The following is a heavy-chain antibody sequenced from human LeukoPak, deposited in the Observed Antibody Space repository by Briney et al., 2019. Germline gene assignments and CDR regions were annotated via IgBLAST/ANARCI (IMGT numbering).Heavy chain of an antibody. V-gene: IGHV4-59*01. CDR3: LRFGVDYNMDV. J-gene: IGHJ6*02. CDR2: IHYSGKA. Sequence: SETLSLTCTVSGGSISGSYWTWVRQPPGKGLEYIGQIHYSGKADYSPSLKSRITMSVDTSKNQLSLKLTSVTAADTATYHCLRFGVDYNMDVWGQGTTVTV. CDR1: GGSISGSY. D-gene: IGHD3-16*01.